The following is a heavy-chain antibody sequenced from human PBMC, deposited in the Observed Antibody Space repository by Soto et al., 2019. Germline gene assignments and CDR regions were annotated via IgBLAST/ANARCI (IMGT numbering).Heavy chain of an antibody. CDR1: GVTFSRYT. CDR2: IMPMLGIA. CDR3: TTVEGFGDYPCEY. D-gene: IGHD4-17*01. V-gene: IGHV1-69*02. Sequence: QVQLVQSGAEVKKPGSSVKVSCRASGVTFSRYTMTWVRQAPGQGLEWMGRIMPMLGIANYAQKFQGRVTITADKSTTTVYMELSSLRSEDTAVYYCTTVEGFGDYPCEYWGRGTLVNVSS. J-gene: IGHJ4*02.